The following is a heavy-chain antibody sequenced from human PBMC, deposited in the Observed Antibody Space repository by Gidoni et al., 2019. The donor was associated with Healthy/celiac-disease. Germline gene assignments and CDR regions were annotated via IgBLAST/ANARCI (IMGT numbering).Heavy chain of an antibody. CDR2: ISSSSSYI. CDR1: GFTFSSYS. D-gene: IGHD2-2*02. Sequence: EVQLEESGGGLVKPGGSLRLSCAASGFTFSSYSMNWVRQAPGKGLEWVSSISSSSSYIYYADSVKGRFTISRDNAKNSLYLQMNSLRAEDTAVYYCASMTDTLKYGMDVWGQGTTVTVSS. V-gene: IGHV3-21*01. J-gene: IGHJ6*02. CDR3: ASMTDTLKYGMDV.